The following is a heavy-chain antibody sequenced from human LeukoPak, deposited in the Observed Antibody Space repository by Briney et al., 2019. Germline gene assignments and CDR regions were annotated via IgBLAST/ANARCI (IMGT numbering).Heavy chain of an antibody. D-gene: IGHD6-19*01. V-gene: IGHV3-74*01. CDR2: INSDGTST. CDR1: GFTFSSYW. J-gene: IGHJ6*02. CDR3: ARDMDSSGWNYYYGMDV. Sequence: GGSLRLSCAASGFTFSSYWMHWVRQAPGKGLVWVSRINSDGTSTSYADSVKGRFTIPRDNAKNTLYLQMNSLRAEDTAVYYCARDMDSSGWNYYYGMDVWGQGTTVTVSS.